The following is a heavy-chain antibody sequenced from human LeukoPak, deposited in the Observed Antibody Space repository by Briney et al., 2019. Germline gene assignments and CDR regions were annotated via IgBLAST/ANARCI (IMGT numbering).Heavy chain of an antibody. CDR1: GGSISSYY. CDR3: AKDRRITMVRGVIINY. Sequence: SSETLSLTCTVSGGSISSYYWSWIRQPPGKGLEWIGYIYYSGSTNYNPSLKSRVTISVDTSKNQFSLKLSSVTAADTAVYYCAKDRRITMVRGVIINYWGQGTLVTVSS. D-gene: IGHD3-10*01. CDR2: IYYSGST. V-gene: IGHV4-59*12. J-gene: IGHJ4*02.